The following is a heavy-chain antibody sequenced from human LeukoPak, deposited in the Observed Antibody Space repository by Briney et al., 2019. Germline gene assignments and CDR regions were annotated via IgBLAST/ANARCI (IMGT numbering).Heavy chain of an antibody. CDR3: ARGGEYLPKNWFDP. CDR1: GGSISSGGYY. V-gene: IGHV4-31*03. CDR2: IYYSGST. Sequence: SQTLSLTCTVSGGSISSGGYYWSWIRQHPGKGLEWIGYIYYSGSTYYNPSLKSRVTISVDTSKNQFSLKLSFVTAADTAVYYCARGGEYLPKNWFDPWGQGTLVTVSS. J-gene: IGHJ5*02. D-gene: IGHD3-10*01.